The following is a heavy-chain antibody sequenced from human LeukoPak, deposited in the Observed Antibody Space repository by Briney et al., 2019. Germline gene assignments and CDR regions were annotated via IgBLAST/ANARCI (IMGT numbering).Heavy chain of an antibody. D-gene: IGHD1-26*01. Sequence: SETLSLTCTVSGDPVSSGYYWGWVRQTPGKGLEWIGGIFHSGNINFNPSLKSRVTISVDTTKNQFSLKLSSVTAADTAVYYCASELGTSYYYYYGMDVWGQGTTVTVSS. CDR3: ASELGTSYYYYYGMDV. J-gene: IGHJ6*02. V-gene: IGHV4-38-2*02. CDR2: IFHSGNI. CDR1: GDPVSSGYY.